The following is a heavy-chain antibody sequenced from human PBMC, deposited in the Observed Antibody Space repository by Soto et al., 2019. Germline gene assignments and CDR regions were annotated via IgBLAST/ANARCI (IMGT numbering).Heavy chain of an antibody. J-gene: IGHJ3*02. V-gene: IGHV1-69*13. CDR3: ARDESYYYYDSSGYSPDAFDI. CDR2: IIPIFGTA. Sequence: SVKVSCKASGGTFSSYAISWVRQAPGQGLEWMGGIIPIFGTADYAQKFQGRVTITADESTSTAYMELSSLRSEDTAVYYCARDESYYYYDSSGYSPDAFDIWGQGTMVTVSS. D-gene: IGHD3-22*01. CDR1: GGTFSSYA.